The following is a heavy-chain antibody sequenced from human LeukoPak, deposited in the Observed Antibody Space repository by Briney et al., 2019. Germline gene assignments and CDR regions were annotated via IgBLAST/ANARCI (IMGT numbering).Heavy chain of an antibody. CDR3: ARNFDS. J-gene: IGHJ4*02. CDR2: ISHSGNT. V-gene: IGHV4-4*02. Sequence: PSGTLSLTCAVSGGSISNTNWGSWVRQPPGKGLEWIGEISHSGNTNYNPSLKSRVAISVDNSKNQFSLKMTSVTAAGTAVYYCARNFDSWGQGILVTVSS. CDR1: GGSISNTNW.